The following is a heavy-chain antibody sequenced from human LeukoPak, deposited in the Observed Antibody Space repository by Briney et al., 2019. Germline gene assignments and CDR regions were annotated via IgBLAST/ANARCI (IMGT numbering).Heavy chain of an antibody. CDR3: ARNWFDP. Sequence: GSLKPPCAAPGFPVSIDSMSWVRQAPGKGLEWVSVIYSGGITYYADYVKDRFNISRDKSKNTVYLQKNSLRFEDTAMYYCARNWFDPWGQGTLVTVSS. CDR1: GFPVSIDS. CDR2: IYSGGIT. J-gene: IGHJ5*02. V-gene: IGHV3-53*05.